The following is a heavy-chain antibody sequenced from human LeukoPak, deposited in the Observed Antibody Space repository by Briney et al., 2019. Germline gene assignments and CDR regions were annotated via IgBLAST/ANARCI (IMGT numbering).Heavy chain of an antibody. J-gene: IGHJ4*02. CDR2: ISSSSSYI. V-gene: IGHV3-21*01. Sequence: GGSLRLSCAASGFTFSSYSMNWVRQAPGKGLEWVSSISSSSSYIYYADSVKGRFTISRDNAKNSLYLQMNSLRAEDTAVYYCARPTAMDYVLGGYFDYWGQGTLVTVSS. CDR1: GFTFSSYS. CDR3: ARPTAMDYVLGGYFDY. D-gene: IGHD5-18*01.